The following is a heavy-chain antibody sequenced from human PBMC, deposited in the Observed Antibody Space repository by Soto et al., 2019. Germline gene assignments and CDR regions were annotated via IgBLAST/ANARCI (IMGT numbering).Heavy chain of an antibody. J-gene: IGHJ6*01. CDR2: ISSSSSTI. CDR1: GFTFSSYS. CDR3: ARNYNYDILTGYYQRYYYYGMDV. Sequence: EVQLVESGGGLVQPGGSLRLSCAASGFTFSSYSMNWVRQAPGKGLEWVSYISSSSSTIYYADSVKGRFTISRDNAKNSLYLQMNSLRDEDTAVYYCARNYNYDILTGYYQRYYYYGMDVXXXXTXVTVSS. V-gene: IGHV3-48*02. D-gene: IGHD3-9*01.